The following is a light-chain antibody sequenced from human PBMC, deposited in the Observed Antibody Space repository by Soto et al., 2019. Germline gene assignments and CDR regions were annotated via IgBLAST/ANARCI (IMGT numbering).Light chain of an antibody. CDR1: SSDVGGYNY. V-gene: IGLV2-14*01. CDR3: SSYTSSSAYV. CDR2: DVS. J-gene: IGLJ1*01. Sequence: QSVLTQPASVSGSPGQSITISCTGTSSDVGGYNYVPWYQQHPGKAPKPMIYDVSNRPSGVSNRFSGSKSGNTASLTISGLQAEDEADYYCSSYTSSSAYVFGTGTRSPS.